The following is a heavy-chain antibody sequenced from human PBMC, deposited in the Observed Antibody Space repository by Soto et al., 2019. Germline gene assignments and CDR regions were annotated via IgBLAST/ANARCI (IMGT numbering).Heavy chain of an antibody. CDR2: INHSGRT. V-gene: IGHV4-34*01. J-gene: IGHJ3*02. CDR1: GGSFSGYY. Sequence: KQSQTLSLTCAVYGGSFSGYYLSWIRQPPGKGLEWIGEINHSGRTNYNPSLKSRVIISVDTSKNQFSLKLTSVTAADTAVYYCARGPRFGATQGAFDIWGQGTVVTVSS. D-gene: IGHD3-10*01. CDR3: ARGPRFGATQGAFDI.